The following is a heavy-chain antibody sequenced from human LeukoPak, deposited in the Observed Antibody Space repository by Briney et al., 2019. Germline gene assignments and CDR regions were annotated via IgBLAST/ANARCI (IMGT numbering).Heavy chain of an antibody. J-gene: IGHJ4*02. CDR3: ARGTYYYDSSGYYQATFDY. CDR2: INPNSGGT. CDR1: GYTFTGYY. V-gene: IGHV1-2*02. D-gene: IGHD3-22*01. Sequence: ASVKVSCKASGYTFTGYYMHWVRQAPGQGLEWMGWINPNSGGTNYAQKFQGRVTMTRDTSLSTAYMELSRLRSDDTAVYYCARGTYYYDSSGYYQATFDYWGQGALVTVSS.